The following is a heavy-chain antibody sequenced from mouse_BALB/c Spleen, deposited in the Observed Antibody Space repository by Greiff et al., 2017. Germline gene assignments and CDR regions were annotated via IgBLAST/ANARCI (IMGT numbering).Heavy chain of an antibody. CDR2: IYPGNSDT. V-gene: IGHV1-5*01. Sequence: VQLQQSGTVLARPGASVKMSCKASGYTFTSYWMHWVKQRPGQGLEWIGAIYPGNSDTSYNQKFKGKAKLTAVTSTSTAYMELSSLTNEDSAVYYCTRGDYRYDLHFDYWGQGTTLTVSS. J-gene: IGHJ2*01. D-gene: IGHD2-14*01. CDR3: TRGDYRYDLHFDY. CDR1: GYTFTSYW.